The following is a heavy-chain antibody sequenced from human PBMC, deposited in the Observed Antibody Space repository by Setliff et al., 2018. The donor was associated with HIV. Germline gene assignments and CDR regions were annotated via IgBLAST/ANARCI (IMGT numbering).Heavy chain of an antibody. Sequence: SETLSLTCTVSGDSISSSSFYWGWIRQPPGKGLECIGTIYYSGSTYYNPSLKSRVTISVDTSKNQFSLKLSSVTAADTAVYYCATYADRESNRFDPWGQGILVTVSS. V-gene: IGHV4-39*01. CDR1: GDSISSSSFY. J-gene: IGHJ5*02. CDR3: ATYADRESNRFDP. CDR2: IYYSGST. D-gene: IGHD3-10*01.